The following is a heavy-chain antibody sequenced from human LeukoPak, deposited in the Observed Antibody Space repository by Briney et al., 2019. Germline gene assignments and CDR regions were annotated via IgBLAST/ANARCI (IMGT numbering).Heavy chain of an antibody. D-gene: IGHD1-14*01. Sequence: GGSLSFSCAASGFTVSSNYMSWVRQAPGKGLEWVANINQDGSGKYFVDSVKGRFTISRDNAKNSLYLQMNSLRAEDTAVYYCARGVSGEPWGQGTLVTVSS. V-gene: IGHV3-7*01. J-gene: IGHJ5*02. CDR3: ARGVSGEP. CDR1: GFTVSSNY. CDR2: INQDGSGK.